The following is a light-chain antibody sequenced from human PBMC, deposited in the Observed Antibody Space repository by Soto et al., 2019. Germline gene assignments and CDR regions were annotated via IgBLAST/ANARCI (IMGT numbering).Light chain of an antibody. V-gene: IGLV3-21*02. J-gene: IGLJ2*01. Sequence: SYELTQPPSVSVAPGQTARITCGGNNIGSKSVHWYQQTPGQALVLVVFDDSDRPSGIPERFSGSNSGNTATLTISRVEAGDEADYYCQVWDSSSDHVVFGGGTQLTVL. CDR1: NIGSKS. CDR3: QVWDSSSDHVV. CDR2: DDS.